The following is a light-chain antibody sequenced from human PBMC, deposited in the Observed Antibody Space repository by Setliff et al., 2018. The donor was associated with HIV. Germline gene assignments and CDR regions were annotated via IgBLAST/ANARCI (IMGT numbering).Light chain of an antibody. CDR2: DVS. V-gene: IGLV2-11*01. Sequence: QSALTQPRSVSGSPGQSVTISCTGTSSDVGSYNYVSWYQQHPGKAPKLMIYDVSKRPSGVLDRFSGSKSGNTASLTISGLQAEDEADYYCCSYAGSYTWVFGTGTKVTVL. CDR3: CSYAGSYTWV. CDR1: SSDVGSYNY. J-gene: IGLJ1*01.